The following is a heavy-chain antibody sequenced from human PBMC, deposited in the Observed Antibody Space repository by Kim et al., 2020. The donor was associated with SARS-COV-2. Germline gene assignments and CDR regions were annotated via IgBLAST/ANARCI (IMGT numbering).Heavy chain of an antibody. J-gene: IGHJ4*02. CDR3: ARPGCSSTSCYMWEYFDY. Sequence: SETLSLTCTVSGGSISSSSYYWGWIRQPPGKGLEWIGSIYYSGSTYYNPSIKSRVTISVDTSKNQFSLKLSSVTAADTAVYYCARPGCSSTSCYMWEYFDYWGQGTLVTVSS. CDR1: GGSISSSSYY. CDR2: IYYSGST. V-gene: IGHV4-39*01. D-gene: IGHD2-2*02.